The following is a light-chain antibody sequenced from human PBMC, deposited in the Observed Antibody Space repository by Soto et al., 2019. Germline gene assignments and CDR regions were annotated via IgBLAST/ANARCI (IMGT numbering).Light chain of an antibody. Sequence: QSVLTQPPSVSAAPGQKVTISCSGSSSNIGNNYVSWYQQVPGTAPKLLIYDNNKRPSGIPDRFSGSNSGTSATLGITGLQTGDAADYYCGTWDSSLSPSVFGTGTKLTV. CDR2: DNN. V-gene: IGLV1-51*01. J-gene: IGLJ1*01. CDR1: SSNIGNNY. CDR3: GTWDSSLSPSV.